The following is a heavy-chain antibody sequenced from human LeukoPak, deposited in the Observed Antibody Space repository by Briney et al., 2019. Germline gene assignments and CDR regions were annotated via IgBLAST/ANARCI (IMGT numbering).Heavy chain of an antibody. CDR1: GFTFSSYS. D-gene: IGHD3-10*01. CDR3: ARDSVRGVIIPFDY. J-gene: IGHJ4*02. Sequence: PGGSLRLSCAASGFTFSSYSMNWVRQAPAKGLEWVSSISSSSSYIYYADSVKGRFTISRDNAKNSLYLQMNSLRAEDTAVYYCARDSVRGVIIPFDYWGQGTLVTVSS. CDR2: ISSSSSYI. V-gene: IGHV3-21*01.